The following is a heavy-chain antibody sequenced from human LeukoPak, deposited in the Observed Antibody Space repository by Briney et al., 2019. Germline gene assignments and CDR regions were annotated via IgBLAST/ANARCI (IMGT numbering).Heavy chain of an antibody. CDR2: IWCDGSNK. J-gene: IGHJ5*02. V-gene: IGHV3-33*01. CDR3: ARGRVYYYDSSGYSELGWFDP. D-gene: IGHD3-22*01. Sequence: GRSLRLSCAASGFTFSSYGMHWVRQAPGKGLEWVAVIWCDGSNKYYADSVKGRFTISRDNSKNTLYLQMNSLRAEDTAVYYCARGRVYYYDSSGYSELGWFDPWGQGTLVTVSS. CDR1: GFTFSSYG.